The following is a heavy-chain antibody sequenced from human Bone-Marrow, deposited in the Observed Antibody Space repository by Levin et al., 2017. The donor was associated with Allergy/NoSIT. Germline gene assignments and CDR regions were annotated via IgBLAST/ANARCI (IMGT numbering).Heavy chain of an antibody. CDR2: ITSSGDKT. V-gene: IGHV3-23*01. J-gene: IGHJ5*02. Sequence: PGESLKISCAASGFTFSRYAMGWVRQAPGKGLEWVSLITSSGDKTYWADSVKGRFTISRDNSKSTLHLQLKSLRAEDTAIYYCVKCPASVTTTGGDWFEPWGQGTLVTVSS. CDR1: GFTFSRYA. D-gene: IGHD4-17*01. CDR3: VKCPASVTTTGGDWFEP.